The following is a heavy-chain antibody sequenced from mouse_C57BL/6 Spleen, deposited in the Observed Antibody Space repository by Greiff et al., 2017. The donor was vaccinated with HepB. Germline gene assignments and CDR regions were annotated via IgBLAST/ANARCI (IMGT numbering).Heavy chain of an antibody. CDR1: GYTFTEYT. CDR2: FYPGSGSI. Sequence: QVHVKQSGAELVKPGASVKLSCKASGYTFTEYTIHWVKQRSGQGLEWIGWFYPGSGSIKYNEKFKDKATLTADKSSSTVYMELSRLTSEDSAVYFCARHEDGRYDYDFHAMDYWGQGTSVTVSS. D-gene: IGHD2-4*01. J-gene: IGHJ4*01. CDR3: ARHEDGRYDYDFHAMDY. V-gene: IGHV1-62-2*01.